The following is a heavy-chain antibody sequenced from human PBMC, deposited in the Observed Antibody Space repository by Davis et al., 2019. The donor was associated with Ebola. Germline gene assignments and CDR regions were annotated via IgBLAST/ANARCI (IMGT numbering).Heavy chain of an antibody. V-gene: IGHV3-11*04. D-gene: IGHD3-22*01. Sequence: GESLKISCAASGFTFSDYYMSWIRQAPGKGLEWVSYISSSGSTIYYADSVKGRFTISRDNAKNSLYLQMNSLRAEDTAVYYCARDKGYYYDSSGYYYVVDAFDIWGQGTMVTVSS. CDR1: GFTFSDYY. CDR3: ARDKGYYYDSSGYYYVVDAFDI. J-gene: IGHJ3*02. CDR2: ISSSGSTI.